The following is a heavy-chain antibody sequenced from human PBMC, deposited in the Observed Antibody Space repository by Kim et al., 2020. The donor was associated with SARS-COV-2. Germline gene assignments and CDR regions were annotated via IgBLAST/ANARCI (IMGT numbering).Heavy chain of an antibody. J-gene: IGHJ6*02. CDR1: GGTFSSYT. V-gene: IGHV1-69*04. CDR2: IIPILGIA. D-gene: IGHD3-22*01. CDR3: AREEGGFPDYYDSSGYPGTNYYGMDV. Sequence: SVKVSCKASGGTFSSYTISWVRQAPGQGLEWMGRIIPILGIAKYAQKFQGRVTITADKSTSTAYMELSSLRSEDTAVYYCAREEGGFPDYYDSSGYPGTNYYGMDVWGQGTTVTVSS.